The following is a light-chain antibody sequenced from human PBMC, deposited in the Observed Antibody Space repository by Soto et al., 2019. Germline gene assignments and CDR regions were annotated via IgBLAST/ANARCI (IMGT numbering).Light chain of an antibody. Sequence: SYELTQPPSVSVAPEKTARLTCGGDNIGSKRVHWYRQKPGQAPVLVIYYDSDRPSGIPERFSGTNSGNTATLTINRVEAGDEADYYCQVWDITTDHYVFGTGTKLTVL. J-gene: IGLJ1*01. CDR1: NIGSKR. CDR3: QVWDITTDHYV. V-gene: IGLV3-21*04. CDR2: YDS.